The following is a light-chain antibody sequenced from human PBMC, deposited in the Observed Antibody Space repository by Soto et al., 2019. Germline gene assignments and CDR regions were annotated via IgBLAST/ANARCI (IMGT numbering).Light chain of an antibody. CDR3: QHRSNWLGT. Sequence: EIVLTQSPATLSLSPGERATLSCRASQSVGSFLAWYQQKSGQAPRLLIYDASNRAPGIPARFSGSGSGTDFTPTISSLEPEDFAVYYCQHRSNWLGTFGPGTKVDIK. CDR1: QSVGSF. V-gene: IGKV3-11*01. CDR2: DAS. J-gene: IGKJ3*01.